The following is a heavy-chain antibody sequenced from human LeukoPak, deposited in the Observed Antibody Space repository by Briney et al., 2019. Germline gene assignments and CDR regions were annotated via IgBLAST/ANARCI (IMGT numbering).Heavy chain of an antibody. Sequence: PGGSLRLSCAASGFTFSSYWMHWVRQAPGQGLEWVSAISGSGGRTYYADSLKGRFTISRDNSKNTLYLQMNSLRAEDTAVYYCAKALLLFSSDYFDYWGQGTLVTVSS. J-gene: IGHJ4*02. CDR3: AKALLLFSSDYFDY. CDR2: ISGSGGRT. D-gene: IGHD3-10*01. CDR1: GFTFSSYW. V-gene: IGHV3-23*01.